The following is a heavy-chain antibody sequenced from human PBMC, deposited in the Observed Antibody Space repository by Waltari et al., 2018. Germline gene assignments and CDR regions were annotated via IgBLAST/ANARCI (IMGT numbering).Heavy chain of an antibody. CDR2: ISYDGSNK. CDR1: GFTFSGYA. Sequence: QVQLVESGGGVVQPGRSLRLSCAAAGFTFSGYAMHWVRQAPGKGLEWVAVISYDGSNKYYADSVKGRFTISRDNSKNTLYLQMNSLRAEDTAVYYCARPPYFDYWGQGTLVTVSS. V-gene: IGHV3-30*01. J-gene: IGHJ4*02. CDR3: ARPPYFDY.